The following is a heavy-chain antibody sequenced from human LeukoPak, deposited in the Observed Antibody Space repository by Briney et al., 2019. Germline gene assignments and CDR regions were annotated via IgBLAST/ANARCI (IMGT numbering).Heavy chain of an antibody. D-gene: IGHD4-11*01. CDR3: ARAMTTVATGSY. CDR1: GYTFTSYG. CDR2: INPNSGGT. Sequence: ASVKVSCKASGYTFTSYGISWVRQAPGQGLEWMGWINPNSGGTNYAQKFQGRVTMTRDTPISTAYMELSRLRSDDTAVYYCARAMTTVATGSYWGQGTLVTVSS. J-gene: IGHJ4*02. V-gene: IGHV1-2*02.